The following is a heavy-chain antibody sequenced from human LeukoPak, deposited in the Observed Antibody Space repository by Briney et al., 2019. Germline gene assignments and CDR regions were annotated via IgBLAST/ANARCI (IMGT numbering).Heavy chain of an antibody. J-gene: IGHJ4*02. V-gene: IGHV4-34*01. CDR1: GGSFSGYY. Sequence: SETLSLTCAVYGGSFSGYYWSWIRQPPGKGLEWIGEINHSGSTNYNPSLKSRVTISVDTSKNQFSLKLSSVTAADTAVYYCARGRRSYYVYWGQGTLVTVSS. CDR2: INHSGST. D-gene: IGHD1-26*01. CDR3: ARGRRSYYVY.